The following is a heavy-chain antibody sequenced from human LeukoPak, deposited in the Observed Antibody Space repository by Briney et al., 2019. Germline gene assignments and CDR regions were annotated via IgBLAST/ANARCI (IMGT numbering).Heavy chain of an antibody. CDR3: ARDHDSSSWYGFYYYYYYMDV. CDR2: ISSSSSTI. Sequence: GGSLRLSCAASGFTFSSYSMNWVRQAPGKGLEWVSYISSSSSTIYYADSVKGRFTISRDNAKNSLYLQMNSLRAEDTAVYYCARDHDSSSWYGFYYYYYYMDVWGKGTTVTVSS. CDR1: GFTFSSYS. J-gene: IGHJ6*03. V-gene: IGHV3-48*01. D-gene: IGHD6-13*01.